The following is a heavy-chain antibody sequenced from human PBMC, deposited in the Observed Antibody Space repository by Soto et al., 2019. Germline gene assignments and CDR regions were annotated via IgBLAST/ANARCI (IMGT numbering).Heavy chain of an antibody. D-gene: IGHD5-12*01. J-gene: IGHJ4*02. CDR1: GGSLSGYY. Sequence: QVQLQQWGAGLLKPSETLSLNCAVNGGSLSGYYWSWIRQPPGKGLEWIGEIKDGGYTNYSPSLKSRATISSDTSNNQCSLRXXXVTXXXTGXXXXXXXXXXXXATHWDQGALVTVSS. V-gene: IGHV4-34*01. CDR2: IKDGGYT. CDR3: XXXXXXXXATH.